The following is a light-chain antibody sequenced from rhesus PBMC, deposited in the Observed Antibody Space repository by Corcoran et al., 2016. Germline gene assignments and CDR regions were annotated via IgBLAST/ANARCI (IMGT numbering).Light chain of an antibody. Sequence: EVVLTQSPAFRSVTLKEPVTITCQASQSIGSNLHWYQQKPDLSPKLLIKYASQSVSGVPSRFSGRGSGTDVTLTINSLEPEDAATYYCQQSSSFPFTFGPGTKLDIK. V-gene: IGKV6-55*01. J-gene: IGKJ3*01. CDR1: QSIGSN. CDR3: QQSSSFPFT. CDR2: YAS.